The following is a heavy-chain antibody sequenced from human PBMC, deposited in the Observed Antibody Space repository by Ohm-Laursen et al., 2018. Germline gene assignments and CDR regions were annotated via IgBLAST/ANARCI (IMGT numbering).Heavy chain of an antibody. Sequence: SLRLSCAASGFTFSDPYMDWVRQAPGKGLEWVGRIRNKAYGYTTEYAASVKGRFSISRDDSKNSVYLQMNSLKTEDTAVYHCVKESGESGLAGPKGDFDYWGQGTLVTVSS. J-gene: IGHJ4*02. CDR3: VKESGESGLAGPKGDFDY. D-gene: IGHD3-10*01. CDR2: IRNKAYGYTT. V-gene: IGHV3-72*01. CDR1: GFTFSDPY.